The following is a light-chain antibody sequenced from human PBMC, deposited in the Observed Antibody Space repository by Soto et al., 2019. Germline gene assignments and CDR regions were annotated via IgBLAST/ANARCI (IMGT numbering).Light chain of an antibody. V-gene: IGKV3-20*01. CDR2: GAS. J-gene: IGKJ5*01. CDR3: QQYNNWPIT. Sequence: IVLTQSPGTLSLSPGQRATLSCRAGQSVSSGYLAWYQQKPGQAPRLLIYGASSRATGIPDRFSGSGSGADFSLTISRLEPEDFAVYYCQQYNNWPITFGQGTRLEIK. CDR1: QSVSSGY.